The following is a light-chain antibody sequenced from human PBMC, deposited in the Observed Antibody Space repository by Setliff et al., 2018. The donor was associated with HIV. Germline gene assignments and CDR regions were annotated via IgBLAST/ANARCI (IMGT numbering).Light chain of an antibody. V-gene: IGKV3-20*01. CDR3: QQYGSSPGT. CDR2: GAS. J-gene: IGKJ4*02. Sequence: EIVLTQSPGTLSLSPGERATLSCRASQSVSSNYLAWYQQKPGQAPRLLIYGASSRATVIPDRFSGSGSGTDFTLTISRLEPEDFAVYYCQQYGSSPGTFGRGTKV. CDR1: QSVSSNY.